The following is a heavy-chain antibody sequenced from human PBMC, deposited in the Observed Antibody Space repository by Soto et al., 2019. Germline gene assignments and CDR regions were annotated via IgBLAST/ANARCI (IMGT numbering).Heavy chain of an antibody. J-gene: IGHJ3*02. D-gene: IGHD2-15*01. Sequence: QVQLVESGGRVVQPGRSLRLSCAATGFSFRHYGMHWVRQAPGKGLEWVAVVWYDGRIKYYSDSVKGRFTISRDNSNNTRTLQMTTLRAEDTAVYYCTRESEADDSHVFDIWCQGTMVTGSS. V-gene: IGHV3-33*01. CDR3: TRESEADDSHVFDI. CDR2: VWYDGRIK. CDR1: GFSFRHYG.